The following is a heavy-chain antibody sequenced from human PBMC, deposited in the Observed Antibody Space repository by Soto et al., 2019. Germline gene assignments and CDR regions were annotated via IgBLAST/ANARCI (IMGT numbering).Heavy chain of an antibody. J-gene: IGHJ4*02. D-gene: IGHD6-19*01. CDR2: ISSSSSYM. CDR3: ARGTIAVAAHYFDY. CDR1: GFTFSSYS. V-gene: IGHV3-21*01. Sequence: GGSLRLSCAASGFTFSSYSMNWVRQAPGKGLEWVSSISSSSSYMNYADSVKGRFTIARDNAKNSLYLQMNSLRAEDTAVYYCARGTIAVAAHYFDYWGQGTLVTVSS.